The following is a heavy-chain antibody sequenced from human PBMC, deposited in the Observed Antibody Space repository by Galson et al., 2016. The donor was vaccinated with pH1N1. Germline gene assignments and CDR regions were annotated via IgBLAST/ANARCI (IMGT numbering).Heavy chain of an antibody. CDR1: GGTFGNSA. CDR2: ISPIFGSI. V-gene: IGHV1-69*06. Sequence: SVKVSCKASGGTFGNSAISWVRQAPGQGLEWMGGISPIFGSINYAQRLQGRVTVSADIFTKTAYMELSSLTYEDTAIYYCAAAGPLVREILYYSYAMDVWGQGTTVTVSS. CDR3: AAAGPLVREILYYSYAMDV. J-gene: IGHJ6*02. D-gene: IGHD3-10*01.